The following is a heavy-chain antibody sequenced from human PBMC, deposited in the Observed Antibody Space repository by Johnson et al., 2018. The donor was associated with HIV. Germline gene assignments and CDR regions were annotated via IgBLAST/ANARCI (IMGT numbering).Heavy chain of an antibody. Sequence: QVQLVESGGGLVKPGGSLRLSCAASGFTFSDYYMSWIRQAPGKGLEWVAFIRYDGSNKYYAGSVKGRFTISRENAKNSLSLQMNSLRAGDTAVYYCARDRVPAAIGLAYRGAFDIWGQGTMVTVSS. CDR2: IRYDGSNK. V-gene: IGHV3-30*02. J-gene: IGHJ3*02. CDR3: ARDRVPAAIGLAYRGAFDI. D-gene: IGHD2-2*02. CDR1: GFTFSDYY.